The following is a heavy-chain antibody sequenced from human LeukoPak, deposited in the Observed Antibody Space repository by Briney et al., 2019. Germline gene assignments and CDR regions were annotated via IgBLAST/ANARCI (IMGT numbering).Heavy chain of an antibody. CDR1: GGSISSGGYY. Sequence: SETLSLTCTVSGGSISSGGYYWSWIRQHPGKGLEWIGYIYYSGSTYYNPSLKSRVTISVDTSKNQFSLKLSSVTAADMAVYYCARDSGELLWFGESPYGMDVWGQGTTVTVSS. V-gene: IGHV4-31*03. D-gene: IGHD3-10*01. CDR2: IYYSGST. J-gene: IGHJ6*02. CDR3: ARDSGELLWFGESPYGMDV.